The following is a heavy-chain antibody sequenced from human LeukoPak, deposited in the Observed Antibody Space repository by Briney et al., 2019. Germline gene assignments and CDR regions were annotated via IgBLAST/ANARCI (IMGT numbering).Heavy chain of an antibody. CDR1: GYTFTSYG. J-gene: IGHJ4*02. Sequence: ASVKVSCKASGYTFTSYGINWVRQAPGQGLEWMGWISVYNGNTNSAKKLQGRVTMTTDTSTSTAYMELRSLRSDDTAVYYCARDRGYSSGWSDFDYWGQGTLVTVSS. CDR2: ISVYNGNT. CDR3: ARDRGYSSGWSDFDY. D-gene: IGHD6-19*01. V-gene: IGHV1-18*01.